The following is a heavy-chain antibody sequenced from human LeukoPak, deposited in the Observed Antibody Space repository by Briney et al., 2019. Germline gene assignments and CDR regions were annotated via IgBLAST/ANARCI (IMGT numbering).Heavy chain of an antibody. J-gene: IGHJ3*02. D-gene: IGHD3-22*01. Sequence: PGGSLRLSCAASGFIFSSYSMNWVRQAPGKGLEWVGRIKSKIDGGTTDYAAPVKGRFTISRDDSKNTLYLQMNSLKTEDTAVYYCTTKFRIVGKDGFDIWGQGTMVTVSS. CDR2: IKSKIDGGTT. V-gene: IGHV3-15*01. CDR3: TTKFRIVGKDGFDI. CDR1: GFIFSSYS.